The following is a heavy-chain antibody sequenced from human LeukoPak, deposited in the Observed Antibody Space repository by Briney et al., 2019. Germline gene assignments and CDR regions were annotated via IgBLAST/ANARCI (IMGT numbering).Heavy chain of an antibody. J-gene: IGHJ4*02. CDR3: VRDRGDYSGDPGYFGY. CDR2: IHSTGYA. D-gene: IGHD4-23*01. V-gene: IGHV4-31*03. CDR1: GGSISTGAYF. Sequence: SETLSLTCSVSGGSISTGAYFWTWIRQHPGKGLEWIGNIHSTGYASYNPSLKSRLTISGDTSKNQFSLKLTSLTAADTALYYCVRDRGDYSGDPGYFGYWGQGILVTVSS.